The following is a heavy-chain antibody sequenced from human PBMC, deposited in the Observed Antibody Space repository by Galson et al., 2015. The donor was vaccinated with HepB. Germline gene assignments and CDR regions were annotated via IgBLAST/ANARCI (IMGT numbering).Heavy chain of an antibody. CDR2: ISYDGSNK. J-gene: IGHJ4*02. CDR3: APDVGIAVAVSGDY. CDR1: GFTFSSYG. Sequence: SLRLSCAASGFTFSSYGMHWVRQAPGKGLEWVAVISYDGSNKYYADSVKGRFTISRDNSKNTLYLQMNSLRAEDTAVYYCAPDVGIAVAVSGDYWGQGTLVTVSS. D-gene: IGHD6-19*01. V-gene: IGHV3-30*03.